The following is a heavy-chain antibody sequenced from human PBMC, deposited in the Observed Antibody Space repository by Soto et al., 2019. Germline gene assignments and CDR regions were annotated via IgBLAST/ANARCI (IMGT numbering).Heavy chain of an antibody. CDR3: ARVGLELRNYYYYYGMDV. Sequence: SQTLSLTCAISGDSVSSNSAAWNWIRQSPSRGLEWLGRTYCRSKWYNDYAVSVKSRITINPDTSKNQFSLQLNSVTPEDTAVYYCARVGLELRNYYYYYGMDVWGQGTTVTVSS. D-gene: IGHD1-7*01. CDR1: GDSVSSNSAA. V-gene: IGHV6-1*01. J-gene: IGHJ6*02. CDR2: TYCRSKWYN.